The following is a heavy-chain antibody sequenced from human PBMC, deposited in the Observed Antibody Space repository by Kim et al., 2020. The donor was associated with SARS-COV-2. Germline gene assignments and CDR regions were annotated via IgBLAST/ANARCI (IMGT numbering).Heavy chain of an antibody. D-gene: IGHD3-22*01. CDR1: GGSISSSNW. CDR3: ARVTGITMIVVVITSGAFVI. CDR2: IYHSGST. V-gene: IGHV4-4*02. J-gene: IGHJ3*02. Sequence: SETLSLTCAASGGSISSSNWWSWGRQPPGKGLEWSGEIYHSGSTNYNPSLKSRFTISVDKSKNQFSLKLSSVTAADTAVYYCARVTGITMIVVVITSGAFVISGQGTMVSVSS.